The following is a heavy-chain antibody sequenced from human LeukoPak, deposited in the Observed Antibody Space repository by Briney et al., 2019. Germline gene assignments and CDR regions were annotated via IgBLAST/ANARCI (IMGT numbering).Heavy chain of an antibody. J-gene: IGHJ6*02. Sequence: SETLSLTCAVYGGSFSGYYWTWIRQPPGKGLEWIGEINHSGSTNYNPSLKSRVTISVDTSKNQFSLKLSSVTAADTAVYYCARALDHHYYYGMDVWGQGTTVTVSS. V-gene: IGHV4-34*01. CDR3: ARALDHHYYYGMDV. CDR2: INHSGST. CDR1: GGSFSGYY.